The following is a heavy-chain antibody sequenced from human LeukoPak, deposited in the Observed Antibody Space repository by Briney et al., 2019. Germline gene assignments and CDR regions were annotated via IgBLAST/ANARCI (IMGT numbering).Heavy chain of an antibody. CDR3: AKAPNYDFWSGYYYFDY. V-gene: IGHV3-9*01. Sequence: GGSLRLSCAASGFTFDDYAMHWVRQVPGKGLEWVSGISWNSGSIGYADSVKGRFTISRDNAKNSLYLQMNSLGAEDTALYYCAKAPNYDFWSGYYYFDYWGQGTLVTVSS. CDR1: GFTFDDYA. CDR2: ISWNSGSI. J-gene: IGHJ4*02. D-gene: IGHD3-3*01.